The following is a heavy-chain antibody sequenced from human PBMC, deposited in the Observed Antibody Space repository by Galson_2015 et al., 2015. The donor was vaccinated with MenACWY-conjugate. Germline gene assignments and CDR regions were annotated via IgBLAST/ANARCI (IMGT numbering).Heavy chain of an antibody. D-gene: IGHD3-16*01. CDR2: INAGNGNT. J-gene: IGHJ4*02. Sequence: SVKVSCKASVYTFTGYAMHWVRQAPGQRLEWMGWINAGNGNTKYSQKFQGRVTITRDTSASTAFMELSSLRSEDTAVYYCARYVWGELNFDYWGQGTLVTVSS. V-gene: IGHV1-3*01. CDR1: VYTFTGYA. CDR3: ARYVWGELNFDY.